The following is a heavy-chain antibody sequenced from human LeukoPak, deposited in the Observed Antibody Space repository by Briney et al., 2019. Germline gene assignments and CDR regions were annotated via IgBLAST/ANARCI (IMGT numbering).Heavy chain of an antibody. CDR1: GGSFSGYN. CDR3: ARRKYCTDGVCYKDFDY. Sequence: SETLSLTCAVYGGSFSGYNWNWIRQPPGKGLEWIGEINRSGITNYNPSLKSRVTISVDTSKNQFSLKLNSVTAADTAVYYCARRKYCTDGVCYKDFDYWGQGTLVTVSS. V-gene: IGHV4-34*01. J-gene: IGHJ4*02. CDR2: INRSGIT. D-gene: IGHD2-8*01.